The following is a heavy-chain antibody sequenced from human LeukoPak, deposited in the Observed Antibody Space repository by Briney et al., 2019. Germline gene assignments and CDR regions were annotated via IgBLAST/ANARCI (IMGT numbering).Heavy chain of an antibody. D-gene: IGHD2-2*01. V-gene: IGHV1-69*05. CDR2: IVPIFGIA. Sequence: SVKVSCKASGGTFSSYAISWVRQAPGQGLEWMGGIVPIFGIANYAQKFQGRVTITTDESTSTAYMELSSLRSEDTAVYYCARGGGRDIVVVPASHYYYMDVWGKGTTVTVSS. J-gene: IGHJ6*03. CDR1: GGTFSSYA. CDR3: ARGGGRDIVVVPASHYYYMDV.